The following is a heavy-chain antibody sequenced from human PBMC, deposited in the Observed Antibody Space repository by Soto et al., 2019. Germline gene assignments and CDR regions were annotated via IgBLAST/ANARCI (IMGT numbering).Heavy chain of an antibody. V-gene: IGHV4-39*01. J-gene: IGHJ5*02. CDR1: GGSIRTSTYY. CDR3: ASRLGGYCSDTSCSRMGFDP. D-gene: IGHD2-2*01. CDR2: ISYSGST. Sequence: SETRSLTCTVSGGSIRTSTYYWGWIRQPPGKGLEWIGSISYSGSTSYNPSLKSRVTISVDTSKNQFSLKMSSVTAADTAVYYCASRLGGYCSDTSCSRMGFDPWGQGTLVT.